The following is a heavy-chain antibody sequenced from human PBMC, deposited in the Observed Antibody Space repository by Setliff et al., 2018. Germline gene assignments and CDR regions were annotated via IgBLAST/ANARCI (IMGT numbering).Heavy chain of an antibody. Sequence: GGSLRLSCVTSGFTLSRFWMHWVRQVPGKGLVCVSRLHPNGITTRYADSVKGRFTIYRDMAENTLYLQMNSLRAEDTAVYYCARSPRPPTSLDYVDVWGDGTMVTVSS. J-gene: IGHJ6*03. CDR1: GFTLSRFW. D-gene: IGHD2-2*01. CDR3: ARSPRPPTSLDYVDV. CDR2: LHPNGITT. V-gene: IGHV3-74*01.